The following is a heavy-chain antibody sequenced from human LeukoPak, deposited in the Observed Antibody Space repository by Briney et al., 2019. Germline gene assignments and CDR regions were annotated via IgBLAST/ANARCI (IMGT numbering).Heavy chain of an antibody. J-gene: IGHJ4*02. CDR3: ARHSRTYYDILTGPYGGYFDY. CDR2: INHSGST. V-gene: IGHV4-34*01. D-gene: IGHD3-9*01. Sequence: PSETLSLTCAVYGGSFSGYYWSWVRQPPGKGLEWIGEINHSGSTNYNPSLKSRVTISVDTSKNQFSLRVNSVTAADTAVYHCARHSRTYYDILTGPYGGYFDYWGQRTLVTVSS. CDR1: GGSFSGYY.